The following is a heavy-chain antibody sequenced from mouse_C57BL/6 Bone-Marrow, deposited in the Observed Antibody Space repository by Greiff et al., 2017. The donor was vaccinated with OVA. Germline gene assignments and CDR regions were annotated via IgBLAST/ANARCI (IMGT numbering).Heavy chain of an antibody. CDR2: INPSTGGT. CDR1: GYSFTGYY. D-gene: IGHD2-4*01. J-gene: IGHJ2*01. V-gene: IGHV1-42*01. CDR3: ARREIYYDYDANYFDY. Sequence: VQLQQSGPELVKPGASVKISCKASGYSFTGYYMNWVKQSPEKSLEWIGEINPSTGGTTYNQKFKAKATLTVDKSSSTAYMQLKSLTSEDSAVYYCARREIYYDYDANYFDYWGQGTTLTVSS.